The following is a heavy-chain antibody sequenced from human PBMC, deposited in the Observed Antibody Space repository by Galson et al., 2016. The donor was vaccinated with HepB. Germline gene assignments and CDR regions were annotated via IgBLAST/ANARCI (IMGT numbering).Heavy chain of an antibody. CDR3: ARLRVGATVDS. V-gene: IGHV4-39*01. Sequence: SETLSLTCTVSGGSISSSDYYWGWIRQPPGKGLEWIGSVYYSGDTYYNPSLKIPLTISEDTSKNQFSLTLNSVTAANTAVYYCARLRVGATVDSWGQGTLVTVSS. CDR2: VYYSGDT. D-gene: IGHD1-26*01. CDR1: GGSISSSDYY. J-gene: IGHJ4*02.